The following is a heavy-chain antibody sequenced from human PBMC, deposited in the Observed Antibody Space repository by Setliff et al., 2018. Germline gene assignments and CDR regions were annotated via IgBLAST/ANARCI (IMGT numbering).Heavy chain of an antibody. D-gene: IGHD6-19*01. CDR1: GFTFSTYA. Sequence: PGGSLRLSCAASGFTFSTYAMSWVRQAPGKGLEWVSSIRGSGLIYYADSVKGRFTISRDEAKNSLYLQMNSLRTEDTAVYYCARSAVAVPGQFYFDNWGQGTQVTVSS. CDR3: ARSAVAVPGQFYFDN. J-gene: IGHJ4*02. CDR2: IRGSGLI. V-gene: IGHV3-21*01.